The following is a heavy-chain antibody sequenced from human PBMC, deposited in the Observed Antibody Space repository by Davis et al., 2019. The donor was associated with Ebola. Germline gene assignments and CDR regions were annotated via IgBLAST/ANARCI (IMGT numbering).Heavy chain of an antibody. J-gene: IGHJ4*02. CDR2: IIPILGIA. CDR3: ARERVKQWLELDY. D-gene: IGHD6-19*01. Sequence: SVTVSCKASGGTFSSYAISWVRQAPGQGLEWMGRIIPILGIANYAQKFQGRVTITADKSTSAAYMELSSLRSEDTAVYYYARERVKQWLELDYWGQGTLVTVSS. CDR1: GGTFSSYA. V-gene: IGHV1-69*04.